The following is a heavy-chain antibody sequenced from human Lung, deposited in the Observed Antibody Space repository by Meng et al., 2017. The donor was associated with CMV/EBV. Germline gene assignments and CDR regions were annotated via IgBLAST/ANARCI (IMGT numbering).Heavy chain of an antibody. V-gene: IGHV4-59*01. CDR3: ARTLGSAVGTGWFDP. D-gene: IGHD6-13*01. Sequence: SETLSLXCTVSGGSITTYSWSWIRQPPGKRLEWIGYILYSGSTNYNPSLRSRVTISVDTSKNQFSLKLSSVTAADTAVYHCARTLGSAVGTGWFDPWGQGTXVTVSS. CDR2: ILYSGST. CDR1: GGSITTYS. J-gene: IGHJ5*02.